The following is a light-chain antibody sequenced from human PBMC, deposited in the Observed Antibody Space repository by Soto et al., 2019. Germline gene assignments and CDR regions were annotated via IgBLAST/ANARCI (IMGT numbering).Light chain of an antibody. CDR3: CSYAGSNTFVV. V-gene: IGLV2-23*01. Sequence: QSALTQPASVSGSPGQSITISCTGTSSDVGSYNLVSWYQQHPGKARKLMIYEGSKRPSGVSNRFSGSKSGNTASLTISALQAEDEADYYCCSYAGSNTFVVFGGGTKLTVL. CDR1: SSDVGSYNL. J-gene: IGLJ2*01. CDR2: EGS.